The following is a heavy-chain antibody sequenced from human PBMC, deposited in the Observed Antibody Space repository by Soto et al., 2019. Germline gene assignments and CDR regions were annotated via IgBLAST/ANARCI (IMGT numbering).Heavy chain of an antibody. CDR3: ARQWCGAY. Sequence: QVQLQESGPGLVKPSETLSLTCTVSGGSIGSHYWSWIRQPPGEGLEWIGRASYSGRPSHNPSLXHXVXSAIDTSKNPFSLKRTSVTAADTAVYYWARQWCGAYWGQGTLVAVSS. CDR2: ASYSGRP. J-gene: IGHJ4*02. CDR1: GGSIGSHY. D-gene: IGHD3-10*01. V-gene: IGHV4-59*08.